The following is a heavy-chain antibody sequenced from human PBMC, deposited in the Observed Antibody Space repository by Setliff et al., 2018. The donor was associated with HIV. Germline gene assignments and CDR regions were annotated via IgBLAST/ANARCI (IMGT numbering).Heavy chain of an antibody. CDR2: IYHSGRT. CDR1: GYSISSSYY. D-gene: IGHD2-21*01. CDR3: SRSYCGGDCSLVVDTNWFDP. J-gene: IGHJ5*02. Sequence: PSETLSLTCAVSGYSISSSYYWGWIRQPPGKRLEWIGNIYHSGRTYYNPSLKSRVTISLDTSKNHFSLRLSSVTAADTAVYYCSRSYCGGDCSLVVDTNWFDPWGQGTLVTVSS. V-gene: IGHV4-38-2*01.